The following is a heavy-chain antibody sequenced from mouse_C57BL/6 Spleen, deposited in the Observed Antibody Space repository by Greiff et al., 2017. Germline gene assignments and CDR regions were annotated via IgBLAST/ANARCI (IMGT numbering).Heavy chain of an antibody. Sequence: QVQLQQPGPELVKPGASVKLSCKASGYTFTSYWMNWVKQRPGQGLEWIGNINPSNGGTNYNEKFKSKATLTVEKSSSTAYMQLSSLTSEDSAVYCCARDSSGYGFDYWGQGTTLTVAS. J-gene: IGHJ2*01. D-gene: IGHD3-2*02. CDR3: ARDSSGYGFDY. V-gene: IGHV1-53*01. CDR2: INPSNGGT. CDR1: GYTFTSYW.